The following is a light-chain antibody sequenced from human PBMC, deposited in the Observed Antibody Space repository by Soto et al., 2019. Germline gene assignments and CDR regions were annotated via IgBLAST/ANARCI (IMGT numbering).Light chain of an antibody. CDR3: MQDLQTCFT. CDR1: QSLLHSNGYNY. CDR2: LGS. J-gene: IGKJ4*01. V-gene: IGKV2-28*01. Sequence: DIVMTQSPVSLPVTPGEPASISCRSSQSLLHSNGYNYLDWYLQKPGQSPQLLIYLGSNRASGVPDRFSGSGSGTDFTLKISRVEAEDVGVYYCMQDLQTCFTFGGGTKVDSK.